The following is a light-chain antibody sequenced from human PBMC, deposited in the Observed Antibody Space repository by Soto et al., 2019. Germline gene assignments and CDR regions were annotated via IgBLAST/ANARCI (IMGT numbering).Light chain of an antibody. J-gene: IGLJ2*01. CDR2: GGT. V-gene: IGLV2-14*01. Sequence: QSVLTQPASVSASPGHSITITCRGTSSDEDSVSWYQQHPGTAPKLIIYGGTSRRSGVSSRLSGSKSEYTGSLTIAGLQAEDEADYYCSADTAASTLDVVFGGETKVTVL. CDR1: SSDEDS. CDR3: SADTAASTLDVV.